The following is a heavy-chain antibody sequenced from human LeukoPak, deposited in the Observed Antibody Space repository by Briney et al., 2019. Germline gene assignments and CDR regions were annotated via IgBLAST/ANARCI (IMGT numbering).Heavy chain of an antibody. D-gene: IGHD3-22*01. CDR3: ARHIVVRSAFDI. V-gene: IGHV4-34*01. Sequence: SETLSLTCAVYGWTFSRYYRSWIRQPPAKGLDWIGEINHSGSTNHIPSLHSRVTISLDPTKNKFSLKLRSVTAADTDVYYCARHIVVRSAFDIWGQGTMVTVSS. J-gene: IGHJ3*02. CDR2: INHSGST. CDR1: GWTFSRYY.